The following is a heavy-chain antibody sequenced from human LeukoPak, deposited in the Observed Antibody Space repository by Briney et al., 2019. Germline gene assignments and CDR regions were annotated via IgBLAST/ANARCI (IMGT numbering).Heavy chain of an antibody. V-gene: IGHV3-23*01. J-gene: IGHJ4*02. CDR3: AKRGRRIVGATMSAEAIDY. Sequence: GGSLRLSCAASGFTFSSYAMSWVRQAPGKGLEWVSAISGSGGSTYYADSVKGRFTISRDNSKNTLYLQMNSLRAEDTAVYYCAKRGRRIVGATMSAEAIDYWGQGTLVTVSS. CDR2: ISGSGGST. CDR1: GFTFSSYA. D-gene: IGHD1-26*01.